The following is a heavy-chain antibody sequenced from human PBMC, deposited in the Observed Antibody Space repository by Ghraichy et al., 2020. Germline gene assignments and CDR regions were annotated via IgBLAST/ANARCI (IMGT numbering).Heavy chain of an antibody. CDR3: ARDVGEPYWYYFDY. Sequence: GGSRRLSCAASGFTVSSNYMSWVRQAPGKGLEWVSVIYSGGSTYYADSVKGRFTISRDNSKNTLYLQMNSLRAEDTAVYYCARDVGEPYWYYFDYWGQGTLVTVSS. J-gene: IGHJ4*02. V-gene: IGHV3-66*01. CDR2: IYSGGST. D-gene: IGHD2-8*02. CDR1: GFTVSSNY.